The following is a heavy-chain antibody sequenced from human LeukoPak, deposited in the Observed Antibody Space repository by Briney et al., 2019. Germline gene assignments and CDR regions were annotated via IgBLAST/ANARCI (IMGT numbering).Heavy chain of an antibody. Sequence: PGESLKISCKGSGFSFTTYWIGWVRQMPGKGLEWMGIIYPDDSDTRYSPSFQGQVTISADKSISTAYLQCSCLRASDTALYYCATHSSGYYLDAFDIWGQGTMVTVSS. V-gene: IGHV5-51*01. J-gene: IGHJ3*02. D-gene: IGHD3-22*01. CDR2: IYPDDSDT. CDR3: ATHSSGYYLDAFDI. CDR1: GFSFTTYW.